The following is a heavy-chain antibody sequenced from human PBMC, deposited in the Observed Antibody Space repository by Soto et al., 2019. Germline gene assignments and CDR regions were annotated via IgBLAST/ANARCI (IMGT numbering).Heavy chain of an antibody. V-gene: IGHV3-7*01. CDR3: ARDRKGVTGTTADY. CDR2: IKQDGSEK. J-gene: IGHJ4*02. CDR1: GFTFSSYW. Sequence: EVQLVESGGGLVQPGGSLRLSCAASGFTFSSYWMSWVRQAPGKGLEWVASIKQDGSEKYYVDSVKGRFTISRDNAKNSLYLEMDSLRAEDTAEYCCARDRKGVTGTTADYWGQGTLVTVSS. D-gene: IGHD1-20*01.